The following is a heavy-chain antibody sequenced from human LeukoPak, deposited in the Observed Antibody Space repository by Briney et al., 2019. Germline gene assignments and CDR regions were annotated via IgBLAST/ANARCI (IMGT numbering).Heavy chain of an antibody. CDR1: GGSISSGDYY. Sequence: PSQTLSLTCTVSGGSISSGDYYWSWIRQPPGKGLEWIGYIYYSGSTYYNPSLKSRVTISVDTSKNQFSLKLSSVTAADTAVYYCANGYGDYGYGNWFDPWGQGTLVTVSS. CDR3: ANGYGDYGYGNWFDP. CDR2: IYYSGST. D-gene: IGHD4-17*01. V-gene: IGHV4-30-4*08. J-gene: IGHJ5*02.